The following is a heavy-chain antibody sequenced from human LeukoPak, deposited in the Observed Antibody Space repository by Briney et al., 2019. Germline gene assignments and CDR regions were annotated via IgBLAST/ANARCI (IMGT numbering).Heavy chain of an antibody. V-gene: IGHV3-23*01. D-gene: IGHD2/OR15-2a*01. CDR2: ISGSGGST. Sequence: PGGSLRLSCSASGFTFSSYAMSWVRQAPGKGLEWVSAISGSGGSTYYADSVKCRFIISRDNSKNTLFLQMNSLRAEDTAVYFCAKDFSQEGSHSVDFWGQGTLVTVSS. J-gene: IGHJ4*02. CDR3: AKDFSQEGSHSVDF. CDR1: GFTFSSYA.